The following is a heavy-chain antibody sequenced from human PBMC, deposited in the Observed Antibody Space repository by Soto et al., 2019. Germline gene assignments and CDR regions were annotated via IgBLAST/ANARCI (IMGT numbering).Heavy chain of an antibody. V-gene: IGHV3-23*01. CDR3: AKGGYDFWSGYYTALDY. CDR1: GFTFSSYA. D-gene: IGHD3-3*01. J-gene: IGHJ4*02. Sequence: VQLLESGGGLVQPGGSLRLSCAASGFTFSSYAMSWVRQAPGKGLEWVSAISGSGGSTYYADSVKGRFTISRDNSKNTLYLQMNSLRAEDTAVYYCAKGGYDFWSGYYTALDYWGQGTLVTVSS. CDR2: ISGSGGST.